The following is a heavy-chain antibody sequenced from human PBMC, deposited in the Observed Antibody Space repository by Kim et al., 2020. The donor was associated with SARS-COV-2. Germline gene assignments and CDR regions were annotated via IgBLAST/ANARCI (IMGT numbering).Heavy chain of an antibody. V-gene: IGHV4-39*01. Sequence: SETLSLTCTVSGDSISGSSYYWGWIRQPPGKGLEWIGNTYYSGTTNYNPSLKSRVTISIDTSKNQFSLKLSSVTAADTAVYYCAKGLNWGQGTLVTVSS. J-gene: IGHJ4*02. CDR2: TYYSGTT. CDR3: AKGLN. CDR1: GDSISGSSYY.